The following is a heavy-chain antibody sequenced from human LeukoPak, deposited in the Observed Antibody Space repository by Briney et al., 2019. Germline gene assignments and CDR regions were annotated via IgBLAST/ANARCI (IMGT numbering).Heavy chain of an antibody. V-gene: IGHV3-30-3*02. J-gene: IGHJ4*02. D-gene: IGHD3-10*01. CDR1: GFTFSSYA. CDR2: ISFDGSNK. CDR3: AKTAPRVLGSSGSGPGDY. Sequence: GGSLRLSCAASGFTFSSYAMHWVRQARGKGVEWGAVISFDGSNKYYADSVKGRFTISRDNSKNTLYLQMNSLRPHDTAVYYCAKTAPRVLGSSGSGPGDYWGQGTLVTVSS.